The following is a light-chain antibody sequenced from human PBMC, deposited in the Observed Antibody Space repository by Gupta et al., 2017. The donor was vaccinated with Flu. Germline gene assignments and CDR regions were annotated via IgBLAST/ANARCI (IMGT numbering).Light chain of an antibody. CDR2: KVS. V-gene: IGKV1-5*03. CDR1: QSVSTC. CDR3: LQDTGYSRT. J-gene: IGKJ4*02. Sequence: PTTLYAAVGDRVSITCLASQSVSTCLAWYLQKPGKAPKLLIYKVSKVENGVPSRFSGRGSGTEFTLTISRLQPDDFATYYCLQDTGYSRTFGEGTRVEIK.